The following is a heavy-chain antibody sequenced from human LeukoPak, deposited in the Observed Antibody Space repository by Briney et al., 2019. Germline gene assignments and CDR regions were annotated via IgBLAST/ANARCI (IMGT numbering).Heavy chain of an antibody. Sequence: ASVKVSCKASGYTFTSYYMHWVRQAPGQGLEWMGIINPSGGSTSYAQKFQGRVTMTRDTSTSTVYMELSSLRSEDTAVYYCARDSCCSSTSCYGYFQHWGQGTLVTVSS. D-gene: IGHD2-2*01. CDR1: GYTFTSYY. CDR2: INPSGGST. CDR3: ARDSCCSSTSCYGYFQH. J-gene: IGHJ1*01. V-gene: IGHV1-46*01.